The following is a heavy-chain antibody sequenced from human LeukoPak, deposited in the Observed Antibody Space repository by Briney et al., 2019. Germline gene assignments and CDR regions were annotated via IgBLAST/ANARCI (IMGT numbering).Heavy chain of an antibody. D-gene: IGHD5-24*01. CDR3: AKFVEMATIDAFDI. CDR1: GFSFSTYA. CDR2: ISGSGGST. V-gene: IGHV3-23*01. Sequence: GGSLRLSCVASGFSFSTYAMNWVRQAPGKGLEWVSGISGSGGSTYYADSVKGRFTISRDNSKNTLYLQMNSLRAEDTAVYYCAKFVEMATIDAFDIWGQGTMVTVSS. J-gene: IGHJ3*02.